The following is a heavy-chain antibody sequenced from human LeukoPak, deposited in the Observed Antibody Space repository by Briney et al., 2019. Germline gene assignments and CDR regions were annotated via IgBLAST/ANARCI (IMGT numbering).Heavy chain of an antibody. CDR3: ARWVTTSYYGIDV. CDR1: GFTFSSYT. J-gene: IGHJ6*02. Sequence: PGGSLRLSCAASGFTFSSYTMSWVRQAPGRGLEWVGNIKKDGSEKYYVDSVKGRFTISRDNAQTSLYLQMNSLRAEDTAVYYCARWVTTSYYGIDVWGQGTTVTVSS. D-gene: IGHD4-17*01. CDR2: IKKDGSEK. V-gene: IGHV3-7*05.